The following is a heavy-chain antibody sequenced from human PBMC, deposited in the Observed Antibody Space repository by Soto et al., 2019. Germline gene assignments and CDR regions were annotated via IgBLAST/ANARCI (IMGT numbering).Heavy chain of an antibody. J-gene: IGHJ6*02. CDR2: ISAYNGNT. D-gene: IGHD3-10*01. V-gene: IGHV1-18*01. CDR3: GRSGSYYGPPYYYYYGMDV. CDR1: GYTFTSYG. Sequence: QVQLVQSGAEVKKPGASVKVSCKASGYTFTSYGISWVRQAPGQGLEWMGWISAYNGNTNYAQKLQGRVTMTTDTTTSTAYMELRSLRSDDTAVYYCGRSGSYYGPPYYYYYGMDVWGQGTTVTVSS.